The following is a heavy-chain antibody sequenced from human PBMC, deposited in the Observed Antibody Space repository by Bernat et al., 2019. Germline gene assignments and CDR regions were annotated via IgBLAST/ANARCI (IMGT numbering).Heavy chain of an antibody. J-gene: IGHJ4*02. CDR2: IYYSGST. Sequence: QLQLQESGPGLVEPSETRSLTCTVSGGSISSSSYYWGWIRQPPGKGLEWIGSIYYSGSTYYNPSLKSRVTISVDTSKNQFSLKLSSVTAGDTAVFYCARLADYGYYFDYWGQGTLVTVSS. D-gene: IGHD4-17*01. V-gene: IGHV4-39*01. CDR1: GGSISSSSYY. CDR3: ARLADYGYYFDY.